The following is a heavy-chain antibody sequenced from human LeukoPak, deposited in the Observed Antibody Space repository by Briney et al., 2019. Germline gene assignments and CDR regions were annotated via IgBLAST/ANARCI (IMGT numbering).Heavy chain of an antibody. J-gene: IGHJ2*01. Sequence: GGSLRLSCAASGFTFSSYSMNWVRQAPGKGLEWVSSISSSSSYIYYADSVKGRFTISRDNAKNSLYLQLNSLTAEDTAVYYCTREDNWYFDLWGRGTLVTVSS. CDR1: GFTFSSYS. V-gene: IGHV3-21*04. CDR2: ISSSSSYI. CDR3: TREDNWYFDL.